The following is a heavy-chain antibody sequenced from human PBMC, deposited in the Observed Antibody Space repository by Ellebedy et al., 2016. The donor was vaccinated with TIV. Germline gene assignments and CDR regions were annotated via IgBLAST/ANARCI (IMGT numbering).Heavy chain of an antibody. CDR3: ARTDYYDSSGQAGWDY. Sequence: ASVKVSCKASGGNFSSYAISWVRQAPGQGLEWMGGIIPIFGTANYAQKFQGRVTMTTDTSTSTAYMELRSLRSDDTAVYYCARTDYYDSSGQAGWDYWGQGTLVTVSS. CDR2: IIPIFGTA. J-gene: IGHJ4*02. CDR1: GGNFSSYA. V-gene: IGHV1-69*05. D-gene: IGHD3-22*01.